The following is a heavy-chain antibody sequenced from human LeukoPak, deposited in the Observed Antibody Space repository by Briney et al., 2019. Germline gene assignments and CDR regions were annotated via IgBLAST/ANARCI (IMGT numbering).Heavy chain of an antibody. CDR2: ISHSGST. J-gene: IGHJ4*02. V-gene: IGHV4-34*01. Sequence: PSETLSLTCAVYGGSFSGYYWSWIRQPPGKGLEWIGEISHSGSTNYNPSLKSRVTISVDTSKNQFSLKLSSVTAADTAVYYCARHLGLFDYWGQGTLVTVSS. CDR3: ARHLGLFDY. CDR1: GGSFSGYY. D-gene: IGHD3-16*01.